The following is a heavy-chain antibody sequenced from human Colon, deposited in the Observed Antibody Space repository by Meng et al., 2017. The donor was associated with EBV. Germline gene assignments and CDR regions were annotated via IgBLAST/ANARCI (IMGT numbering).Heavy chain of an antibody. CDR2: IYHGGTT. J-gene: IGHJ5*02. Sequence: STPGLLQPSQPLSPTCAVSGDSISSGDYSWSWIRQPPGQGLEWIGYIYHGGTTYNTSLKSRVTISVDNSKNQFSLRLTSVTAADTAVYYCARGPYCGGDCYWFDPWGQGTLVTVSS. CDR3: ARGPYCGGDCYWFDP. CDR1: GDSISSGDYS. D-gene: IGHD2-21*02. V-gene: IGHV4-30-2*01.